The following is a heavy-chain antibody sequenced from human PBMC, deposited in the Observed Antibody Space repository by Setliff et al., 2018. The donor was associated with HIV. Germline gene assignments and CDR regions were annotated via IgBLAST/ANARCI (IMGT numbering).Heavy chain of an antibody. CDR1: GGSISSSSYF. V-gene: IGHV4-39*07. J-gene: IGHJ4*02. D-gene: IGHD6-19*01. CDR2: INHSGST. CDR3: ARVVAVAGTVDY. Sequence: SETLSLTCTVSGGSISSSSYFWGWIRQPPGKGLEWIGEINHSGSTNYNPSLKSRVTISVDTSKNQFSLKLSSVTAADTAVYYCARVVAVAGTVDYWGQGTLVTVSS.